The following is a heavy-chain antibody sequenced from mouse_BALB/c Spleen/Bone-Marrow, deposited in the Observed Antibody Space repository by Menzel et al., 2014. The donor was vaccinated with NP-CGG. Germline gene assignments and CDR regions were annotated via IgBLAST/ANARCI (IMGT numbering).Heavy chain of an antibody. V-gene: IGHV1-9*01. CDR3: ASGKTFDL. CDR1: GYTFSNYW. CDR2: ILPGSDNT. Sequence: QVQLQQSGGEVMKPGASVKISCKATGYTFSNYWIQWVKQRPGHGPEWIGEILPGSDNTNYNEKFKGKATFTADTSSNTAYMQLSSLTSEDSAVYYCASGKTFDLWAQATPLTDTS. J-gene: IGHJ2*01.